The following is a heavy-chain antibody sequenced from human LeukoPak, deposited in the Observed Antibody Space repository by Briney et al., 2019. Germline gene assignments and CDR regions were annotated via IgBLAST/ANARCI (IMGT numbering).Heavy chain of an antibody. V-gene: IGHV4-4*07. CDR2: IYTNGIT. CDR3: ARGVMTAIFAFDI. D-gene: IGHD2-21*02. Sequence: SETLSLTCTVSGDSISDYYWSWLRQPAGKGLELIGRIYTNGITNYNPSLKSRVTTSVDTSKNQLSLRLSSVTAADTAVYYCARGVMTAIFAFDIWGQGTMVTVSS. J-gene: IGHJ3*02. CDR1: GDSISDYY.